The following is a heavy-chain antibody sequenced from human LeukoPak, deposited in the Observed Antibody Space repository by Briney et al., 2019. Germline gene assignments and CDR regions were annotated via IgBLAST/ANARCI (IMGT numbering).Heavy chain of an antibody. Sequence: SETLSLTCTVSGGSISSYYWSWIRQPPGKGLEWIGYIYTSGSTNYNPSLKSRVTISVDTSKNQFSLKRSSVTAADTAVYYCAAVMGDDYYMDVWGKGTTVTVSS. D-gene: IGHD3-16*01. CDR2: IYTSGST. CDR1: GGSISSYY. V-gene: IGHV4-4*09. J-gene: IGHJ6*03. CDR3: AAVMGDDYYMDV.